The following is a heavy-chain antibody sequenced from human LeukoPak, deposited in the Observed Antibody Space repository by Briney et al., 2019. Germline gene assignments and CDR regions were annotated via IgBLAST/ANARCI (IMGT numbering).Heavy chain of an antibody. CDR1: GFPFSSYW. Sequence: PGGSLRLSCAASGFPFSSYWMNWVRQAPGKGLEWVANIKQDGSEKYYADSVKGRFTISRDNAKNSLYLRMNSLRAEDTAVYYCARDVTIIGVVIRFDWGQGTLVTVSS. CDR3: ARDVTIIGVVIRFD. V-gene: IGHV3-7*01. CDR2: IKQDGSEK. D-gene: IGHD3-3*01. J-gene: IGHJ4*02.